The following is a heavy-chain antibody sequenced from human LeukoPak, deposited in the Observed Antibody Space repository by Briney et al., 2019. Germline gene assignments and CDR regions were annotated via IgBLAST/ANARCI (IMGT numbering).Heavy chain of an antibody. J-gene: IGHJ3*02. CDR1: GFTVSSNY. CDR2: IYSAGST. Sequence: GGSLRLSCAASGFTVSSNYMSWVRQAPGKGLEWVSVIYSAGSTYSADSVKGRFTIYRDNSKNTLFLQITSLRAEDTAVYYCARGRRDCSGDCYVAFDIWGQGTMVTVSS. V-gene: IGHV3-53*01. D-gene: IGHD2-21*02. CDR3: ARGRRDCSGDCYVAFDI.